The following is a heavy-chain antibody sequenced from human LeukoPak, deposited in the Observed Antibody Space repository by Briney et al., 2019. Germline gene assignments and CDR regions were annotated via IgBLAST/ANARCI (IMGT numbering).Heavy chain of an antibody. D-gene: IGHD6-13*01. CDR3: AREGSSSSWDY. J-gene: IGHJ4*02. CDR1: GGSISSYY. Sequence: SETLSLTCTVSGGSISSYYWSWIRQPPGKGLEWIGYIYYSGSTNYNPFLKSRVTISVDTSKNQFSLKLSSVTAADTAVYYCAREGSSSSWDYWGQGTLVTVSS. V-gene: IGHV4-59*01. CDR2: IYYSGST.